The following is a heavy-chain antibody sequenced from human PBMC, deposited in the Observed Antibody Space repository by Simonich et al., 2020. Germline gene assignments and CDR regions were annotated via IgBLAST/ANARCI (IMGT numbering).Heavy chain of an antibody. CDR2: IYYGGST. J-gene: IGHJ3*02. D-gene: IGHD6-13*01. CDR1: GGSISSSSYY. CDR3: ARHAGFAFDI. Sequence: QLQLQESGPGLVKPSETLSLTCTVSGGSISSSSYYWGWIRQPPGKGLEWIGSIYYGGSTYYTPSLKSRVTISVDTSKNQFSLELSSVTAADTAVYYCARHAGFAFDIWGQGTMVTVSS. V-gene: IGHV4-39*01.